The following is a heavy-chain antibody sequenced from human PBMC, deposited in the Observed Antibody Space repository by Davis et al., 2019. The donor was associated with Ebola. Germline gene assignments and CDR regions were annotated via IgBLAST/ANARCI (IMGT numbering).Heavy chain of an antibody. CDR3: ARDRYSSGWQGGGPRLFDY. V-gene: IGHV3-11*06. J-gene: IGHJ4*02. CDR2: ISSSSSYT. CDR1: GFTFSDYY. Sequence: PGGSLRLSCAASGFTFSDYYMSWIRQAPGKGLEWVSYISSSSSYTNYADSVKGRFTISRDNAKNSLYLQMNSLRAEDTAVYYCARDRYSSGWQGGGPRLFDYWGQGTLVTVSS. D-gene: IGHD6-19*01.